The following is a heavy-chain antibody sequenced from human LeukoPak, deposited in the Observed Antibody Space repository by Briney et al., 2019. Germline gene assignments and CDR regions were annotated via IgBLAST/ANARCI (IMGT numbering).Heavy chain of an antibody. Sequence: ASVKVSCKASGGTFSSYAISWVRQAPGQGLEWMGRIIPILGIANYARKFQGRVTITADKSTSTAYMELSSLRSEDTAVYYCAIPKGIGYCSSTSCHGYWGQGTLVTISS. CDR2: IIPILGIA. D-gene: IGHD2-2*01. J-gene: IGHJ4*02. CDR3: AIPKGIGYCSSTSCHGY. CDR1: GGTFSSYA. V-gene: IGHV1-69*04.